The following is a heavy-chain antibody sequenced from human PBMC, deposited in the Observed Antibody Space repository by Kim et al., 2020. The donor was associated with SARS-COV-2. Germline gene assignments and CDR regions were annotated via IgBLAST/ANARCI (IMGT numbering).Heavy chain of an antibody. J-gene: IGHJ4*02. V-gene: IGHV1-69*02. CDR3: ASLGSIAAATVDY. Sequence: YAQKFQGRVTITADKSTSTAYMELSSLRSEDTAVYYCASLGSIAAATVDYWGQGTLVTVSS. D-gene: IGHD6-13*01.